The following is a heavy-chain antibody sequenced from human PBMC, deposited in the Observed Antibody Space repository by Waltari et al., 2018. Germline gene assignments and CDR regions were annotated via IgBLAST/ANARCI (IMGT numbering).Heavy chain of an antibody. J-gene: IGHJ6*02. Sequence: QVQLVQSGAEVKKPGASVKVSCKASGYTFTGYYMPWVRPAPGQGLEWMGRINPNSGGTNYAQKFQGRVTMTRDTSISTAYMELSRLRSDDTAVYYCARAPFADYSEGVDVWGQGTTVTVSS. CDR1: GYTFTGYY. V-gene: IGHV1-2*06. D-gene: IGHD2-15*01. CDR2: INPNSGGT. CDR3: ARAPFADYSEGVDV.